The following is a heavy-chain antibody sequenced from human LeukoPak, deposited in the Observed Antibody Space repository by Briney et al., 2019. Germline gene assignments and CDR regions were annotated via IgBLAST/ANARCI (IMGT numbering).Heavy chain of an antibody. Sequence: SVKVSCKASGYTFTGYYMHWVRQAPGQGLEWMGWINPNSGGTNYAQKFQGRVTMTRDTSISTAYMELSGLRSDDTAVYYCARVTIFMAARPESDYYYGMDVWGQGTTVTVSS. CDR3: ARVTIFMAARPESDYYYGMDV. CDR1: GYTFTGYY. V-gene: IGHV1-2*02. CDR2: INPNSGGT. D-gene: IGHD6-6*01. J-gene: IGHJ6*02.